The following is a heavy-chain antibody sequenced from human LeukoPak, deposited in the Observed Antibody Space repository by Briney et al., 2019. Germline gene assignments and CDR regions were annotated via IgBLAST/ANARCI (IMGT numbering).Heavy chain of an antibody. J-gene: IGHJ4*02. CDR3: VKGYSSSWSGYFDS. CDR1: GFIFGDYV. V-gene: IGHV3-9*01. D-gene: IGHD5-18*01. Sequence: PGGSLRLSCEASGFIFGDYVVYWVRQVPGKGLEWVSGITWDGYKIDYVESVKGRFTISRDNARNSLFLQMNRVRVEDTAFYYCVKGYSSSWSGYFDSWGQGTLVTVAS. CDR2: ITWDGYKI.